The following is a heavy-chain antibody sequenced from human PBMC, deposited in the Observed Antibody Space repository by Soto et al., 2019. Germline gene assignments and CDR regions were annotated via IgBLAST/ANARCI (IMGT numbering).Heavy chain of an antibody. CDR1: GFTFSSYD. Sequence: EVQLLESGGDLVQPGGSLRLSCAASGFTFSSYDMNWVRQAPGKGLEWVSAISGSGGNTFYADSVKGRFTISRDNSKNTLFLQMHSLRAEDTAIYYCAMLNSGSYSYHGMDVWGQGTTVTVSS. V-gene: IGHV3-23*01. CDR3: AMLNSGSYSYHGMDV. D-gene: IGHD1-26*01. J-gene: IGHJ6*02. CDR2: ISGSGGNT.